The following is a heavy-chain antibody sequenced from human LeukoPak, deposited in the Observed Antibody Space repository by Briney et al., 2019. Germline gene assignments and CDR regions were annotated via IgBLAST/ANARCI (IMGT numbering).Heavy chain of an antibody. CDR2: ISGSGGST. D-gene: IGHD3-22*01. Sequence: GGSLRLSCAASGFTFSSYAMSWVRQAPGKGLEWVSAISGSGGSTYYADSVKGRSTISRDNSKNTLYLQMNSLRAEDTAVYYCARSMRDYYDSSGYPYWGQGTLVTVSS. CDR3: ARSMRDYYDSSGYPY. CDR1: GFTFSSYA. V-gene: IGHV3-23*01. J-gene: IGHJ4*02.